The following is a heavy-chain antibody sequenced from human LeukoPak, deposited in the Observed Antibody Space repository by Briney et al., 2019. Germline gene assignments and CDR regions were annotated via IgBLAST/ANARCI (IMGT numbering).Heavy chain of an antibody. CDR1: GYTFTSYA. D-gene: IGHD3-10*01. CDR3: ARDLEYGAGSYGDY. Sequence: ASVKVSCKASGYTFTSYAISWVRQAPGQGLEWVGWISAYNGNTNYAQKPQGRVTMTTDTSTSTAYMELRSLRSDDTAVYYCARDLEYGAGSYGDYWGQGTLVTVSS. V-gene: IGHV1-18*01. CDR2: ISAYNGNT. J-gene: IGHJ4*02.